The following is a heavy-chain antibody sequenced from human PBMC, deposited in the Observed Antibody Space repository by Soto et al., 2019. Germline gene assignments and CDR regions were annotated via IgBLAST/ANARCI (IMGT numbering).Heavy chain of an antibody. Sequence: GESLKISCKGSGYSFAGYWITWVRQKPGKGLEWMGRIDPSDSQTYYSPSFRGHVTIAVTKSITTVFLQWSSLRASDTAMYYCARQIYDSDTGPNFQYYFDSWGQGTPVTVSS. V-gene: IGHV5-10-1*01. CDR2: IDPSDSQT. CDR3: ARQIYDSDTGPNFQYYFDS. J-gene: IGHJ4*02. CDR1: GYSFAGYW. D-gene: IGHD3-22*01.